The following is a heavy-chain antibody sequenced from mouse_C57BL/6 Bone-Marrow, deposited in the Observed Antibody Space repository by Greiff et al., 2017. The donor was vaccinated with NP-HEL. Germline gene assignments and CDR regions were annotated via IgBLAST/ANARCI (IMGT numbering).Heavy chain of an antibody. CDR2: IWRGGST. CDR1: GFSLTSYG. V-gene: IGHV2-5*01. J-gene: IGHJ4*01. CDR3: AKRYDYDDGAMDY. D-gene: IGHD2-4*01. Sequence: QVQLKESGPGLVQPSQSLSITCTVSGFSLTSYGVHWVRQSPGKGLEWLGVIWRGGSTDYNAAFMSRLSITKDNSKSQVFFKMNSLQADDTAIYYCAKRYDYDDGAMDYWGQGTSVTVSS.